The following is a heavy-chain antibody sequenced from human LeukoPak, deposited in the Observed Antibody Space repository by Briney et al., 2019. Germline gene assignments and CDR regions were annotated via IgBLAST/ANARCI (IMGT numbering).Heavy chain of an antibody. CDR2: ISGSGGST. CDR3: AKREKIVVVPAADFDP. CDR1: GFAFSSYA. V-gene: IGHV3-23*01. J-gene: IGHJ5*02. Sequence: PGGSLRLSCAASGFAFSSYAMSWVRQAPGKGLEWVSAISGSGGSTYYAASVKGRFTISRDNSKNTLYLQMNSLRAEDTAVYYCAKREKIVVVPAADFDPWGQGTLVTVSS. D-gene: IGHD2-2*01.